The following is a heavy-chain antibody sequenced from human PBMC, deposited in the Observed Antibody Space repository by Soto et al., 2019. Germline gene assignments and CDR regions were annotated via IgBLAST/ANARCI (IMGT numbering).Heavy chain of an antibody. Sequence: PSETLSLTCTVSGDSISSYYWSWLRQPPGKGLERIGYIYKTGSTNYNPSLESRVSISLDTSNNRFSLKMNSDTGPNFQYYFDSWGQGTPVTVSS. J-gene: IGHJ4*02. CDR3: S. V-gene: IGHV4-59*01. CDR2: IYKTGST. CDR1: GDSISSYY. D-gene: IGHD2-8*02.